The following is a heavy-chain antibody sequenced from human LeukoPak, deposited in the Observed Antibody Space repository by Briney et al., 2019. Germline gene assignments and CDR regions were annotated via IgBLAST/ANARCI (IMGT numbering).Heavy chain of an antibody. V-gene: IGHV3-23*01. D-gene: IGHD3-10*01. J-gene: IGHJ6*02. CDR3: AKVAEWFGEVYYGMDV. CDR2: ISGSGGST. CDR1: GFTFSSYA. Sequence: PGGFLRLSCAASGFTFSSYAMSWVRQAPGKGLEWVSAISGSGGSTYYADSVKGRFTISRDNSKNTLYLQMNSLRAEDTAVYYCAKVAEWFGEVYYGMDVWGQGTTVTVSS.